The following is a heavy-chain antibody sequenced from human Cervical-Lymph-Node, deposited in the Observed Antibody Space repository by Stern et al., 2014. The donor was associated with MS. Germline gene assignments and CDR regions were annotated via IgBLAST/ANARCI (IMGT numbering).Heavy chain of an antibody. CDR2: IYYSGAT. Sequence: QVQLQESGPGLVKPSQTLSLTCTVSGGSINNGDYYWSWVRQHPGKGLEWLGYIYYSGATYYNPSLKGRLTISVDTSKRHVSLKLTSVTAADTAVYYCARELSGMYGMDVWGQGTTVTVSS. V-gene: IGHV4-31*03. D-gene: IGHD1-1*01. CDR3: ARELSGMYGMDV. CDR1: GGSINNGDYY. J-gene: IGHJ6*02.